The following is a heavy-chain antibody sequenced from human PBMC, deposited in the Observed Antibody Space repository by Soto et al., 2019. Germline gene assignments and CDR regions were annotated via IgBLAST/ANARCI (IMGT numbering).Heavy chain of an antibody. J-gene: IGHJ5*02. CDR2: ISSSSSYI. Sequence: GGSRRLSCAASVFTFSSYSMNWVRQAPGKGLEWVSSISSSSSYIYYADSVKGRFTISRDNAKNSLYLQMNSLRAEDTAVYYCARDLRQARFVWFDPWGQGTLVTVSS. CDR3: ARDLRQARFVWFDP. D-gene: IGHD3-16*01. CDR1: VFTFSSYS. V-gene: IGHV3-21*01.